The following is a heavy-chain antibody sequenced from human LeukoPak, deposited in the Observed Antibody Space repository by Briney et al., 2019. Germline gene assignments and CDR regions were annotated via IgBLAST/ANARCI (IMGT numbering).Heavy chain of an antibody. CDR3: AKVPDSYGPDY. V-gene: IGHV3-23*01. D-gene: IGHD5-18*01. J-gene: IGHJ4*02. CDR1: GFTFSNSA. CDR2: LSGSGITT. Sequence: GGSLRLSCAASGFTFSNSAMSWVRQAPGKGLEWVSTLSGSGITTYYADSVKGRFTISRDNSKNTLYLQMNSLRAEDTAVYYCAKVPDSYGPDYWGQGTLVTVSS.